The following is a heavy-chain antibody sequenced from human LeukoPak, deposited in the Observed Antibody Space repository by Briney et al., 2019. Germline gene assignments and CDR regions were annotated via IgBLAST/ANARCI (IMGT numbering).Heavy chain of an antibody. D-gene: IGHD2-2*01. CDR2: MIIIFGRG. CDR3: ASGDCSSTSCHAIGYFSYYYYMDV. CDR1: GGTVTSYA. J-gene: IGHJ6*03. Sequence: SVKVSCKASGGTVTSYAISWGRQAPGQGLEWMGGMIIIFGRGNNAKKFQGRVTITADESTSTAYMELSSLRSEDTAVYYCASGDCSSTSCHAIGYFSYYYYMDVWGKGTTVTVSS. V-gene: IGHV1-69*13.